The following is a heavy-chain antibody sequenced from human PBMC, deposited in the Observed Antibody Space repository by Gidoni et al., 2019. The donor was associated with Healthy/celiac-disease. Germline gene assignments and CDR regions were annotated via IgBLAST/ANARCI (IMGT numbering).Heavy chain of an antibody. V-gene: IGHV4-31*03. D-gene: IGHD3-10*01. Sequence: QVQMQESGPGLVKPSQTLSLTCTVPGGSISCGGYYWSWIRQHPGKGLEWIGYIYYSGSTYYNPSLKSRVTISVDTSKNQFSLKLSSVTAADTAVYYCARNLYYYGSGTYWYFDLWGRGTLVTVSS. CDR1: GGSISCGGYY. CDR3: ARNLYYYGSGTYWYFDL. CDR2: IYYSGST. J-gene: IGHJ2*01.